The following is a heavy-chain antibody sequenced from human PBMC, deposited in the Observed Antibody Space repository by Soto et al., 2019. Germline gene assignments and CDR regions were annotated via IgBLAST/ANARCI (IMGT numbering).Heavy chain of an antibody. CDR2: IIPLFETP. CDR3: ARGRGGRIDYSTSSHYYYYGMDV. CDR1: GDTLYNYA. D-gene: IGHD6-6*01. V-gene: IGHV1-69*13. Sequence: GASVKVSCKASGDTLYNYAFSLVRQAPGQGVEWIGGIIPLFETPYYAQKFQGRVTITADESTSTVFMEWRSLRSEDTAVYYCARGRGGRIDYSTSSHYYYYGMDVWGQGTTVTVSS. J-gene: IGHJ6*02.